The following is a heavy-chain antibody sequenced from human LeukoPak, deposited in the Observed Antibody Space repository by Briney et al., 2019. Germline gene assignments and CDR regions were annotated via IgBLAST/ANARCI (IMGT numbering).Heavy chain of an antibody. D-gene: IGHD3-3*01. CDR1: GGTFSSYA. V-gene: IGHV1-69*13. CDR3: ARDKFLEWSSGFYGMDV. CDR2: INPISGTA. Sequence: SVKVSCKASGGTFSSYAISWVRQAPGQGLEWMGGINPISGTANYAQKFQGKVTITADESTSTAYMELSSLRSEDTAVYYCARDKFLEWSSGFYGMDVWGQGTTVMVSS. J-gene: IGHJ6*02.